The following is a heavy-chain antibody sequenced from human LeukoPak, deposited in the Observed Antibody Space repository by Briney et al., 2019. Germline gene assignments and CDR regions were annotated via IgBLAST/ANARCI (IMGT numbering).Heavy chain of an antibody. CDR2: FYTTGST. Sequence: SETLSLTCTVSGGSISSGSYFWSWVRQPAGKGLEWIGRFYTTGSTTYDPSLKSRVTISVDTSKNQFSLKLSSVTAADTGVYYCARVPPTDTGGGALDIWGQGTMVTVSS. D-gene: IGHD1-14*01. CDR3: ARVPPTDTGGGALDI. V-gene: IGHV4-61*02. CDR1: GGSISSGSYF. J-gene: IGHJ3*02.